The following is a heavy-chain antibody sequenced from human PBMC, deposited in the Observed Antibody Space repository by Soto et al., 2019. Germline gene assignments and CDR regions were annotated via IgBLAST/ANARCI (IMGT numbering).Heavy chain of an antibody. J-gene: IGHJ4*02. Sequence: ASVKVSCKASGYTFTSYAMHWVRQAPGQRLEWMGWINAGNGNTKYSQKFQGRVTITRDTSASTAYMELSSLRSEDTAVYYCARVLDTAMAINYYFDYWGQGTLVTVSS. CDR2: INAGNGNT. V-gene: IGHV1-3*01. D-gene: IGHD5-18*01. CDR3: ARVLDTAMAINYYFDY. CDR1: GYTFTSYA.